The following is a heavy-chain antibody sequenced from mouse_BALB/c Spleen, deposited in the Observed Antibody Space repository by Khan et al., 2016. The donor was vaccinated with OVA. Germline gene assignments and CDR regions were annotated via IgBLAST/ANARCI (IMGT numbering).Heavy chain of an antibody. D-gene: IGHD3-3*01. CDR3: SRGTIGRFTY. V-gene: IGHV3-2*02. CDR2: ISYSGST. CDR1: GYSITSDYA. Sequence: QLEESGPGLVKPSQSLSLTCTVTGYSITSDYAWNWIRQFSGNKLEWMGFISYSGSTSYNPSLKSRISITRDTSKNQFFLQLNSVTTEDTATYYCSRGTIGRFTYWGQGTLGTVSA. J-gene: IGHJ3*01.